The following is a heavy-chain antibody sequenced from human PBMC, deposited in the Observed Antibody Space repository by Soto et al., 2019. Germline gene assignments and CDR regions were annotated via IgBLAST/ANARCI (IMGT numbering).Heavy chain of an antibody. D-gene: IGHD6-19*01. J-gene: IGHJ3*02. V-gene: IGHV3-23*01. CDR2: ISGSGTTA. CDR3: AKTTDGWFSAFEI. Sequence: QTGXSLRLSCAASGCVFSSYAISWVIQAPGKGLEWVSAISGSGTTAYYADSVKGRFIFSRDNPKNTMYLQMNSLRAEDTAVYFCAKTTDGWFSAFEIWGQGTVVTVSS. CDR1: GCVFSSYA.